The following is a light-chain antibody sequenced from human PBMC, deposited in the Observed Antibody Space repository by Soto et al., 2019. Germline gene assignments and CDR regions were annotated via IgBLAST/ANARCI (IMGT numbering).Light chain of an antibody. J-gene: IGLJ1*01. V-gene: IGLV2-14*03. Sequence: QSALTQPASVSGSPGQSITISCTGTSSDIGAFTFVSWYQQHPGKVPKLMIFDVNRRPSGVSDRFSGSKSGNTASLTISGLQAKDEGDYYCSSYTSSSTHVFGSGTKLTVL. CDR2: DVN. CDR1: SSDIGAFTF. CDR3: SSYTSSSTHV.